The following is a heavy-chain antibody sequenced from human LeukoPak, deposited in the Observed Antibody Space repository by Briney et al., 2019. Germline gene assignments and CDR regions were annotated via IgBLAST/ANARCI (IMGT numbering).Heavy chain of an antibody. CDR2: ISAYNGNT. CDR3: ARDMWRYCSGGSCYSGGIDY. J-gene: IGHJ4*02. D-gene: IGHD2-15*01. V-gene: IGHV1-18*01. CDR1: GYTFTSYG. Sequence: ASVKVSCKASGYTFTSYGISWVRQAPGQGLEWMGWISAYNGNTNYAQKLQGRVTMTTDTSTSTAYMELRSLRSDDTAVYYCARDMWRYCSGGSCYSGGIDYWGQGTLVTVSS.